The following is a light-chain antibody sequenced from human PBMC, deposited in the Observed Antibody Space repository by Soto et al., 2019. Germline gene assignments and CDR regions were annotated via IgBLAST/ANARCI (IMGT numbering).Light chain of an antibody. V-gene: IGLV2-18*02. J-gene: IGLJ1*01. CDR1: SRDIGSHKS. Sequence: QSALTQPPSVSGSPGQSVTISCSGSSRDIGSHKSVSWYKQAPGTPPKLIISEVCGRPSGVPDRLSESKSGTTASLTISGLQPEDEADYYCSSYISSITSHVFGTGTKLTVL. CDR2: EVC. CDR3: SSYISSITSHV.